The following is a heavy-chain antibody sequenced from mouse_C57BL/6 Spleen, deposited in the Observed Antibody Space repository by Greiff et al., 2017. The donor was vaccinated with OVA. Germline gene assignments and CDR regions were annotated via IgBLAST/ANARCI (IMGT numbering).Heavy chain of an antibody. V-gene: IGHV1-55*01. CDR1: GYTFTSYW. CDR2: IYPGSGST. CDR3: AREGGLRQDYYAMDY. J-gene: IGHJ4*01. D-gene: IGHD2-4*01. Sequence: QVQLQQPGAELVKPGASVKMSCKASGYTFTSYWITWVKQRPGQGLEWIGDIYPGSGSTNYNEKFKSKATLTVDTSSSTAYMQLRSLTSEDSAVYYCAREGGLRQDYYAMDYWGQGTSVTVSS.